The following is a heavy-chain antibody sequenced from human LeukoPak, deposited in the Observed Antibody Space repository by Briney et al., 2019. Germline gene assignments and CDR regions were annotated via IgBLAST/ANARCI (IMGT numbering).Heavy chain of an antibody. CDR1: GDSLSTNSAA. J-gene: IGHJ4*02. D-gene: IGHD7-27*01. CDR2: TYYRSKWYN. Sequence: SQTLSLTCAISGDSLSTNSAAWSWIRQSPSRGLEWLGRTYYRSKWYNDYAVSVKSRITSNPDTSKNQFSLHLNSVSPEDTAEYYCARGGWGQFDYWGQGTLVTVSS. V-gene: IGHV6-1*01. CDR3: ARGGWGQFDY.